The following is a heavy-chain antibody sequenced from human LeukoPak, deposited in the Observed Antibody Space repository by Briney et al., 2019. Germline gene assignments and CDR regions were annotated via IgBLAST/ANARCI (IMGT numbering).Heavy chain of an antibody. Sequence: PSETLSLTCTVSGGSISSYYWSWIRQPPGKGLEWIGYVYYSGITNYNPSLKSRVTISMDTPKNQFSLKLSSVTAADTAFYYCVRGQRRYGDLGDWFDPWGQGTLVTVSS. V-gene: IGHV4-59*01. CDR2: VYYSGIT. CDR3: VRGQRRYGDLGDWFDP. J-gene: IGHJ5*02. CDR1: GGSISSYY. D-gene: IGHD4-17*01.